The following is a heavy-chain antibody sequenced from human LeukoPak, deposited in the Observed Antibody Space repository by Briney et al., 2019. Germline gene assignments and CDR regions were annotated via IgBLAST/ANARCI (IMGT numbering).Heavy chain of an antibody. Sequence: SGRTLRNPQRAEGVAYGRNVNSWVRQTIRKKKEWVSAISGSGGSTYYADSVKGRFTISRDNSKNTLYLQMNSLRAEDTAVYYCAKGGVAVVAALFDYWGQGTRGTVSS. CDR3: AKGGVAVVAALFDY. V-gene: IGHV3-23*01. J-gene: IGHJ4*02. CDR2: ISGSGGST. D-gene: IGHD2-15*01. CDR1: GVAYGRNV.